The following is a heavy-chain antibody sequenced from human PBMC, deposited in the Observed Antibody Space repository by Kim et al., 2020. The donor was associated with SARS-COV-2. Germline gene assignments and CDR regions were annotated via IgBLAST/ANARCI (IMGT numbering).Heavy chain of an antibody. CDR1: GGTFSSYA. CDR3: ARDLWSSSWGGYYYYGMDV. Sequence: SVKVSCKASGGTFSSYAISWVRQAPGQGLEWMGGIIPIFGTANYAQKFQGRVTITADESTSTAYMELSSLRSEDTAVYYCARDLWSSSWGGYYYYGMDVWGQGTTVTVSS. V-gene: IGHV1-69*13. D-gene: IGHD6-6*01. J-gene: IGHJ6*02. CDR2: IIPIFGTA.